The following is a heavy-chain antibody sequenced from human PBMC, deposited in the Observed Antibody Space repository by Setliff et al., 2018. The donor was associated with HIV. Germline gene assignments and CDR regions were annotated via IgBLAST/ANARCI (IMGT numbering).Heavy chain of an antibody. Sequence: ASVKVSCKASGYTFTSYIMNWVRQAPGQGLEWMGWISAYNGNTKYAQKLQGRVTMTTDTSTSTAYMELRSLGSDDTAVYYCARSRYDSCGYPDAFDIWGQGTMVTVSS. CDR2: ISAYNGNT. V-gene: IGHV1-18*04. CDR1: GYTFTSYI. D-gene: IGHD3-22*01. CDR3: ARSRYDSCGYPDAFDI. J-gene: IGHJ3*02.